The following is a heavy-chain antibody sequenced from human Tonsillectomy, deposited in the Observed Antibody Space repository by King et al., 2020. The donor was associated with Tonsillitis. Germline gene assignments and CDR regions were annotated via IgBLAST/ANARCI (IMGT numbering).Heavy chain of an antibody. Sequence: VQLVQSGGGLVQPGGSLRLSCSASGFTFSSYAMHWVRQAPGKGLEYVSAISNNGGSTYYADSVKGRFTISRDNSKNTLYLQMSSLRPEDTALYYCVKSLGPGFDYWGQGTLVTVSS. V-gene: IGHV3-64D*06. CDR3: VKSLGPGFDY. CDR2: ISNNGGST. D-gene: IGHD7-27*01. J-gene: IGHJ4*02. CDR1: GFTFSSYA.